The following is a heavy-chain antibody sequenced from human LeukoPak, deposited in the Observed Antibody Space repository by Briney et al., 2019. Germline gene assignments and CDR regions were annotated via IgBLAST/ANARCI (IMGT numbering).Heavy chain of an antibody. J-gene: IGHJ4*02. CDR2: IYYSGST. V-gene: IGHV4-31*03. D-gene: IGHD2-15*01. Sequence: SETLSLTCTVSGGSISSGGYYWSWIRQHPGKGLEWIGYIYYSGSTYYNPSLKSRVTISVDTSKNQFSLKLSSVTAADTVAYYCARDDCSGGSCYSDYWGQGTLVTVSS. CDR1: GGSISSGGYY. CDR3: ARDDCSGGSCYSDY.